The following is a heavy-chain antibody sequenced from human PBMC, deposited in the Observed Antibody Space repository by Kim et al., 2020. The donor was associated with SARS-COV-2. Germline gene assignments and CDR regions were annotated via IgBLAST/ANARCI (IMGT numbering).Heavy chain of an antibody. V-gene: IGHV3-15*01. Sequence: AAPVKCRFTISRDDSKNTLYLQMNSLKTEDTAVYYCTTSYDILTGGWFDPWGQGTLVTVSS. J-gene: IGHJ5*02. CDR3: TTSYDILTGGWFDP. D-gene: IGHD3-9*01.